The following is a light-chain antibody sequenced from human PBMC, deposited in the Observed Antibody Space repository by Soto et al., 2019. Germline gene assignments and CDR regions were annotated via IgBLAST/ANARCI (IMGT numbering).Light chain of an antibody. CDR2: EVI. CDR3: SSYAGSNIVI. V-gene: IGLV2-8*01. Sequence: QSALTQPPSASGSPGQSVTISCTGTSSDVGGYDYVSWYQQHPGEAPKLIIYEVIKRPSGVPDRFSGSHSGNTASLTVSGLQAEDEADYYCSSYAGSNIVIFGGGTRLTVL. J-gene: IGLJ2*01. CDR1: SSDVGGYDY.